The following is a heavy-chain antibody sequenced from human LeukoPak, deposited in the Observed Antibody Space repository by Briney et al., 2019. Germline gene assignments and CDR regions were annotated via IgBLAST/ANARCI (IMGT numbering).Heavy chain of an antibody. Sequence: SGGSLRLSCAASGFTFSSYAMSWVRQAPGKGLEWVSAISGSGGSTYYADSVKGRFIISRDNSKNTLYLQMNSLRAEDTAVYYCAKQGWFGELFDYWGQGTLVTVSS. D-gene: IGHD3-10*01. J-gene: IGHJ4*02. CDR1: GFTFSSYA. CDR2: ISGSGGST. CDR3: AKQGWFGELFDY. V-gene: IGHV3-23*01.